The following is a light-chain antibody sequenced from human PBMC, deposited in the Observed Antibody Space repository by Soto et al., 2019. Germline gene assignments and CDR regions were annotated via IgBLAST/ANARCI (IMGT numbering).Light chain of an antibody. J-gene: IGKJ1*01. V-gene: IGKV3-15*01. CDR3: LQYDDWHRT. CDR2: GAS. Sequence: EIVLTQSPGTLSLSPGKRATLSCRAGQSVSNNLAWYQQKPGQTPRLVIYGASNRATGVPARFSGSGSGTDFTLTISSLQSEDFAVYYCLQYDDWHRTFGQGTKVDIK. CDR1: QSVSNN.